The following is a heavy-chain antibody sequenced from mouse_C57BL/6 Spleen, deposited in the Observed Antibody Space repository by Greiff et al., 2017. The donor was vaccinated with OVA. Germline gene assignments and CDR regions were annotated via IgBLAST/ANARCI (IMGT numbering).Heavy chain of an antibody. V-gene: IGHV14-4*01. J-gene: IGHJ2*01. CDR1: GFNIKDDY. Sequence: VHLKQSGAELVRPGASVKLSCTASGFNIKDDYMPWVKQRPEQGLEWIGWIDPENGDTEYASKFQGKATITADTSSNTAYLQLSSLTSEDTAVYYCTMVAGDYWGQGTTLTVSS. CDR3: TMVAGDY. CDR2: IDPENGDT. D-gene: IGHD1-1*02.